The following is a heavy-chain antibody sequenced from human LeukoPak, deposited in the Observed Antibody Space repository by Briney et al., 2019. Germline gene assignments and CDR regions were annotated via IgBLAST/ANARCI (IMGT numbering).Heavy chain of an antibody. V-gene: IGHV5-51*01. CDR3: ARDQLLYGRGYYGMDV. Sequence: GESLKISCKGSGYSFTSYWIGWVRQMPGKGLEWMGIIYPGDSDTRYSPSFQGQVTISADKSISTAYLQWSSLKASDPAMYYCARDQLLYGRGYYGMDVWGQGTTVTVSS. J-gene: IGHJ6*02. D-gene: IGHD2-2*02. CDR2: IYPGDSDT. CDR1: GYSFTSYW.